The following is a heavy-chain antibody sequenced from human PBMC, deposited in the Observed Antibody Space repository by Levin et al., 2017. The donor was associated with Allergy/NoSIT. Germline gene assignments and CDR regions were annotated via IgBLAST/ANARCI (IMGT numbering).Heavy chain of an antibody. CDR2: IWYDGSNK. V-gene: IGHV3-33*01. Sequence: GESLKISCAASGFTFSTHGMHWVRQAPGKGLEWVAVIWYDGSNKYYADSVKGRFTISRDNSKNTLYLQMNSLRAEDTAVYYCASTLPYYYGSGSYGIDVWGQGTTVTVSS. J-gene: IGHJ6*02. D-gene: IGHD3-10*01. CDR1: GFTFSTHG. CDR3: ASTLPYYYGSGSYGIDV.